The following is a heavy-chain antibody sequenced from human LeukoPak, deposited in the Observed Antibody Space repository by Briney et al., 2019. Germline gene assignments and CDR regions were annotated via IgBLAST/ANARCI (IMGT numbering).Heavy chain of an antibody. CDR1: GFTFSSYA. Sequence: PGGSLRLSCAASGFTFSSYAMSWVRQAPGKGLEWVSAISGSGGSTYYADSVKGRFTISRDNSKNTLYLQMNSLRAEDTAVYYCAKGLGYCSGGSCYYPHYYYGMDVWGQGTTVTVSS. CDR3: AKGLGYCSGGSCYYPHYYYGMDV. CDR2: ISGSGGST. V-gene: IGHV3-23*01. D-gene: IGHD2-15*01. J-gene: IGHJ6*02.